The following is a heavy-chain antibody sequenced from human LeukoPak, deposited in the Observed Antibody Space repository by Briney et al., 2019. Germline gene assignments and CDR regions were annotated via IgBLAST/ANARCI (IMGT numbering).Heavy chain of an antibody. CDR2: ISAYNGNT. Sequence: GASVKVSCKASGYTFTGYGISWVRQAPGQGLEWMGWISAYNGNTNYAQKLQGRVTMTTDTSTSTAYMELRSLRSDDTAVYYCARGGRIRDIVLMVYATSGAFDIWGQGTMVTVSS. CDR1: GYTFTGYG. J-gene: IGHJ3*02. CDR3: ARGGRIRDIVLMVYATSGAFDI. D-gene: IGHD2-8*01. V-gene: IGHV1-18*01.